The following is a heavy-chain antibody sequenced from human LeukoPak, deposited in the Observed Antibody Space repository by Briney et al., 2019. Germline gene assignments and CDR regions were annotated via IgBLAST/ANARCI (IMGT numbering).Heavy chain of an antibody. Sequence: NTSQTLSLTSTVSGGSISSGDYYWSWIRQPPGKGLEWIGYIYYSGSTSYNPSLKSRVAISVDTSKTQFSLKLSSVTAADTAVYYCARDTRGTEYCSGGRCSNYWGQGTLVTVSS. D-gene: IGHD2-15*01. CDR2: IYYSGST. V-gene: IGHV4-30-4*01. CDR3: ARDTRGTEYCSGGRCSNY. CDR1: GGSISSGDYY. J-gene: IGHJ4*02.